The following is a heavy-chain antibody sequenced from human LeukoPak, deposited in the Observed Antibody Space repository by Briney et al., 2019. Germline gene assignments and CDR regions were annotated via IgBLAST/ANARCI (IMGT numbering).Heavy chain of an antibody. J-gene: IGHJ4*02. CDR1: GFTFSSYW. V-gene: IGHV3-7*03. CDR2: IKQDGSEK. Sequence: GGSLRLSCAASGFTFSSYWMSWVRQAPGKGLEWVANIKQDGSEKYYVDSVKGRFTVSRDNAKNSLYLQMNSLRAEDTAVYYCAREYYDFWSGYYRGDYFDYWGQGTLVTVSS. D-gene: IGHD3-3*01. CDR3: AREYYDFWSGYYRGDYFDY.